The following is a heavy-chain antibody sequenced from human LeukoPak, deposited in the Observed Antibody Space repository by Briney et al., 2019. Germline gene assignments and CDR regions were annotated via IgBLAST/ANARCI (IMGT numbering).Heavy chain of an antibody. CDR3: ARGSVAAAKYYFDY. CDR1: GYTFTSYD. Sequence: ASVKVSCAASGYTFTSYDINWVRQATGQGLEWMGWMNPNSGNTGYAQKFQGRVTMTRNTSISAAYMELSSLRSEDTAVYYCARGSVAAAKYYFDYWGQGTLVTVSS. J-gene: IGHJ4*02. D-gene: IGHD6-13*01. CDR2: MNPNSGNT. V-gene: IGHV1-8*01.